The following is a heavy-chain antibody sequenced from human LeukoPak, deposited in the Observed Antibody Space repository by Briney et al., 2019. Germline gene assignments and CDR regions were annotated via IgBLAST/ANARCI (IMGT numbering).Heavy chain of an antibody. CDR1: GYTFTGYY. V-gene: IGHV1-2*02. J-gene: IGHJ6*03. D-gene: IGHD3-22*01. Sequence: GASVKVSCKASGYTFTGYYMHWVRQAPGQGLEWMGWINPNSGGTNYAQKFQGRVTMTRDTSISTAYMELSRLRSDDTAVYYCASRGFTMIVVDPPAYYYYMDVWGKGTTVTISS. CDR2: INPNSGGT. CDR3: ASRGFTMIVVDPPAYYYYMDV.